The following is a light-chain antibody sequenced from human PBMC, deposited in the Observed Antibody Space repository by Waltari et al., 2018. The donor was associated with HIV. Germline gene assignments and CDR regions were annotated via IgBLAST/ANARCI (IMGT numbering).Light chain of an antibody. Sequence: HSALTQPASVSGSPGQSITISCTGTSSNVGTYNLVSWYQQHPGKAPKLLIYEVKRRPSGLSDRFSGSKSGNTASLTVSGLQAEDEAIYYCCSYAGSDTPLVFGGGTKLTVL. J-gene: IGLJ3*02. CDR1: SSNVGTYNL. V-gene: IGLV2-23*02. CDR2: EVK. CDR3: CSYAGSDTPLV.